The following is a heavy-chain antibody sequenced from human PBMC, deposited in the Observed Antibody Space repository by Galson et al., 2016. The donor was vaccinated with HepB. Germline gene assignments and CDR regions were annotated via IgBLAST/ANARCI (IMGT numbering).Heavy chain of an antibody. V-gene: IGHV3-48*02. CDR3: ARGGGKYCSGGSCYLYYYYMDV. CDR2: ISSSSSTI. Sequence: SLRLSCAASGFTFSSYSMNWVRQAPGKGLEWVSYISSSSSTIYYADSVKGRFTFSRDNAKNSLYLQMNSLRDEDTAVYYCARGGGKYCSGGSCYLYYYYMDVWGKGTTVTVSS. D-gene: IGHD2-15*01. CDR1: GFTFSSYS. J-gene: IGHJ6*03.